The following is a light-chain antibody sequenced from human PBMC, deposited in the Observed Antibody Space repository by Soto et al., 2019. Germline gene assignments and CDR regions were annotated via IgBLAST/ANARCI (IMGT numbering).Light chain of an antibody. V-gene: IGKV3-20*01. J-gene: IGKJ5*01. Sequence: EFVLTQSPGTLSLSPGERATLSCRASQSFSRCYLAWYQQKPGQAPRLLIYGASSRATGIPDRFSGSGSGTDFTLTISRLEPEDFAVYYCQQYGSSPITFGQGTRLEIK. CDR1: QSFSRCY. CDR2: GAS. CDR3: QQYGSSPIT.